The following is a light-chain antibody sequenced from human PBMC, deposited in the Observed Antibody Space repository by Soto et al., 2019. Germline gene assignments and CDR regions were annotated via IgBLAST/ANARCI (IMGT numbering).Light chain of an antibody. CDR3: QHYNDYSPYT. CDR2: KAS. V-gene: IGKV1-5*03. CDR1: QSISNS. J-gene: IGKJ2*01. Sequence: DIQRTQSPSTLSASVGDRVTITFRASQSISNSLAWYQQKPGKAPKLLIYKASNLESGVPSRFSGRGSGTEFTLTISSLQPDDFATYYCQHYNDYSPYTFGQGTKVDIK.